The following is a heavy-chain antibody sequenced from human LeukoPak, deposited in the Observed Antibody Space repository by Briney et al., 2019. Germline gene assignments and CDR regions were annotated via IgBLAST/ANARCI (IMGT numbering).Heavy chain of an antibody. CDR1: GGSISSSSYY. CDR2: IHNSGST. J-gene: IGHJ4*02. Sequence: SETLSLTSTVSGGSISSSSYYWGCVRQPPGRGLEWIVSIHNSGSTYYNLSLKSRVTISVDTSKNQLSLKLSSVTATDTAVYYCARQKSSSSWPYYFDYWGQGTLVTVSS. CDR3: ARQKSSSSWPYYFDY. D-gene: IGHD6-13*01. V-gene: IGHV4-39*01.